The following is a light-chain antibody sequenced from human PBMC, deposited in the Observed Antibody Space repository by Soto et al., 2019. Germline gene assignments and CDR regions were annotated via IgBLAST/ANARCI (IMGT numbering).Light chain of an antibody. CDR3: QSYGSSLSTYV. Sequence: QSVLTQPPSVSGAPGQRVTISCSGSRSNIGAGYDIHWYQQFPGTAPKLFIYSNSNRPSGVPDRFSGSKSGTSASLAITGLQAEDEADYYCQSYGSSLSTYVFGTGTKVTVL. J-gene: IGLJ1*01. CDR1: RSNIGAGYD. V-gene: IGLV1-40*01. CDR2: SNS.